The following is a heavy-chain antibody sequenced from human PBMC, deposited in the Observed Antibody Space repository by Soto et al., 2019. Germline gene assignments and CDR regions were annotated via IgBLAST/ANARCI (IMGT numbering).Heavy chain of an antibody. CDR1: CGSITSYY. J-gene: IGHJ6*03. D-gene: IGHD3-16*01. CDR2: IXCSGST. Sequence: XXTLSHTCTVSCGSITSYYWSWIRQPPGXRLEWIGYIXCSGSTKYNPPIKSRVXXSVDTSKXXFSMKLSSVNAAEKAVYYCASTDDGFEKHYMDVWGKGTTVTVSS. CDR3: ASTDDGFEKHYMDV. V-gene: IGHV4-59*01.